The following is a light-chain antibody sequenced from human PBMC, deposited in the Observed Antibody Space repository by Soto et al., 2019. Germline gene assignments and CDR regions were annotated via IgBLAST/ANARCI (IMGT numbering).Light chain of an antibody. Sequence: EIVLTQSPATLSLSPWERATLSCRASQSVSSYLAWYQQKPGQVPRLLIYDASNRATGIPARFSGSGSGTDFTLTISSLEPEDFAVYYCQQRSNWPLTFGGGTKVEIK. CDR2: DAS. J-gene: IGKJ4*01. CDR1: QSVSSY. V-gene: IGKV3-11*01. CDR3: QQRSNWPLT.